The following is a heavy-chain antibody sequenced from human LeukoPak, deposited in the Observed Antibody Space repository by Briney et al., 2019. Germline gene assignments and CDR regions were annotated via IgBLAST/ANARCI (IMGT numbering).Heavy chain of an antibody. CDR3: ARSSKFPKLYSGGSSGWFDP. CDR2: IYHSGST. D-gene: IGHD2-15*01. Sequence: SETLSLTCTVSGGSISSGGYYWSWIRQPPGKGLEWIGYIYHSGSTYYNPSLKSRVTISVDRSKNQFSLKLSSVTAADTAVYYCARSSKFPKLYSGGSSGWFDPWGQGTLVTVSS. CDR1: GGSISSGGYY. J-gene: IGHJ5*02. V-gene: IGHV4-30-2*01.